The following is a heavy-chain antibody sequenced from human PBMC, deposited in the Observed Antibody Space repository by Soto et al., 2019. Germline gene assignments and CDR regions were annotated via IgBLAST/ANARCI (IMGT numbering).Heavy chain of an antibody. D-gene: IGHD4-17*01. J-gene: IGHJ4*02. CDR2: ISGSGGST. Sequence: EVQLLESGGGLVQPGGSLRLSCAASGFTFSSYAMSWVRQAPGKGLEWVSAISGSGGSTYYADSVKGRFTISRDNSKNTLYLQMNSLRAEDTAVYYCANLDYVGKISRGYWGQGTLVTVSS. CDR1: GFTFSSYA. CDR3: ANLDYVGKISRGY. V-gene: IGHV3-23*01.